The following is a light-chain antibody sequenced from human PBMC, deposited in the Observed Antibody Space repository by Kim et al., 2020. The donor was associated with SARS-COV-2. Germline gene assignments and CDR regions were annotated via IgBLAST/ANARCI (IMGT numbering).Light chain of an antibody. CDR1: QSVSSSY. V-gene: IGKV3-20*01. CDR3: QQYGSSLFT. Sequence: SAGERATLSCRDSQSVSSSYLAWYQQQPGQEPRLLIYGASSRANGIPDRFSGSGSATDFTTTTSSLEPEDFVVYYCQQYGSSLFTFGHGTKVDIK. J-gene: IGKJ3*01. CDR2: GAS.